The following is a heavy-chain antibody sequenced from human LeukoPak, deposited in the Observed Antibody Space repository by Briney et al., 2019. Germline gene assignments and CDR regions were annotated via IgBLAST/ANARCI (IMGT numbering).Heavy chain of an antibody. Sequence: GGSLRLSCAASGFTFSSYWMHWVRQAPGKGLVWVSRINNDGSSTSYADSVKGRFTISRDNAKNTLYLQMNSLRAEDTAVYYCALMGDYGSGKTDYWGQGTLVTVSS. CDR2: INNDGSST. CDR1: GFTFSSYW. V-gene: IGHV3-74*01. CDR3: ALMGDYGSGKTDY. J-gene: IGHJ4*02. D-gene: IGHD3-10*01.